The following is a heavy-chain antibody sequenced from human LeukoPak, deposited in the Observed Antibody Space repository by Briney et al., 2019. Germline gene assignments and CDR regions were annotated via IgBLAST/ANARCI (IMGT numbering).Heavy chain of an antibody. J-gene: IGHJ4*02. V-gene: IGHV3-7*01. CDR2: IKQDGSER. D-gene: IGHD5-18*01. CDR1: GFTFRIAS. CDR3: AHHWFGYSYVKY. Sequence: GGSLRLSCAASGFTFRIASMSWVRQAPGKGLEWVANIKQDGSERYYVDSVKGRFTISRDNAKNSLYLQMNSLRAEDTAVYYCAHHWFGYSYVKYWGQGTLVTVSS.